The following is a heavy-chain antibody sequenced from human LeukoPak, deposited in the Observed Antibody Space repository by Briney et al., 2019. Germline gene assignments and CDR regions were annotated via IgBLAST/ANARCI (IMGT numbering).Heavy chain of an antibody. V-gene: IGHV6-1*01. D-gene: IGHD5-18*01. CDR1: GDSISSNSAV. J-gene: IGHJ3*02. Sequence: SQTLSLTCAISGDSISSNSAVWNWIRQSPSRGLEWLGRTYYRSKWYDDYAVSVKSRVTINSDTSKNQFSLQLNSVTPEDTAMYYCARGVGGYSYGYGAFDIWGQGTMVTVSS. CDR3: ARGVGGYSYGYGAFDI. CDR2: TYYRSKWYD.